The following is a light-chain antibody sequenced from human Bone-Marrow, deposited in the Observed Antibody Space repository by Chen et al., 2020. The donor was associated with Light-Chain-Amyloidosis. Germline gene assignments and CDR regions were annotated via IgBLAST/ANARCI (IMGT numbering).Light chain of an antibody. CDR3: QSADSSGTYEVI. V-gene: IGLV3-25*03. Sequence: SYELTQPPSVSVSPGKKARITCSGDDLPTKYAYWYQQKPGQAPVLVIHRDTERPSGISERFSGSSSVTTATLTINGVQAEDEADYHCQSADSSGTYEVIFGGGTKLTVL. CDR1: DLPTKY. CDR2: RDT. J-gene: IGLJ2*01.